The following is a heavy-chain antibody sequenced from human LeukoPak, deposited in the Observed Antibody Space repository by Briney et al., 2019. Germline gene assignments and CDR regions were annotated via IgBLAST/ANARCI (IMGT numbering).Heavy chain of an antibody. J-gene: IGHJ6*03. D-gene: IGHD5/OR15-5a*01. CDR1: GFTFTGSS. CDR2: IRTSTSLK. V-gene: IGHV3-21*04. CDR3: AKDQGLPGYYYYMGV. Sequence: GGSLRLSCEASGFTFTGSSMNWVRQAPGKGLEWVSSIRTSTSLKYYADSVKGRFTISRDNSKNTLYLQMNSLRAEDTAVYYCAKDQGLPGYYYYMGVWGKGTTVTVSS.